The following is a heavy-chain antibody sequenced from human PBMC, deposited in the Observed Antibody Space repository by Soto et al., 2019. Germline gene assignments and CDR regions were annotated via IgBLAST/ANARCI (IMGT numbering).Heavy chain of an antibody. Sequence: PSGALYVACRSSGVAVSTGGCSWSWIRQSTGKGVEWLGYIGYLETTYYTPSFKSRVSLSIGRTRNQFFLSLSSMTAADKAGDYCARAGGYACFDFWGQGIQVTVSS. J-gene: IGHJ4*02. D-gene: IGHD2-8*02. CDR1: GVAVSTGGCS. V-gene: IGHV4-30-2*06. CDR2: IGYLETT. CDR3: ARAGGYACFDF.